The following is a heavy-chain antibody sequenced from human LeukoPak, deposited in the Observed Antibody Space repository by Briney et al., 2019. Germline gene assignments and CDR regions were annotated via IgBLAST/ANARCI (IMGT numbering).Heavy chain of an antibody. CDR3: ARGHNSYDLDY. D-gene: IGHD5-18*01. CDR1: GYTFTSYA. CDR2: INAGSGNT. V-gene: IGHV1-3*01. J-gene: IGHJ4*02. Sequence: ASVKVSCKASGYTFTSYAMHWVRQAPGQRLEWMGWINAGSGNTKYSQKFQGRVTITRDTSASTAYMELSSLRSEDTAVYYCARGHNSYDLDYWGQGTLVTVSS.